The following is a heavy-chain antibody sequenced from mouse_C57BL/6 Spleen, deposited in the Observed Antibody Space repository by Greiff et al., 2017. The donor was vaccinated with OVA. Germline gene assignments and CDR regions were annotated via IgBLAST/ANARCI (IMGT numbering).Heavy chain of an antibody. V-gene: IGHV3-6*01. D-gene: IGHD2-4*01. CDR3: AGEGYYDYDSGYFDV. CDR2: ISYDGSN. J-gene: IGHJ1*03. CDR1: GYSITSGYY. Sequence: ESGPGLVKPSQSLSLTCSVTGYSITSGYYWNWIRQFPGNKLEWMGYISYDGSNNYNPSLKNRISITRDTSKNQFFLKLNSVTTEDTATYYCAGEGYYDYDSGYFDVWGTGTTVTVSS.